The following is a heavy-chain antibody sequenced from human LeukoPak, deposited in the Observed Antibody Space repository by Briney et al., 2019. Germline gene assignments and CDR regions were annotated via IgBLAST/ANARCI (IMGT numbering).Heavy chain of an antibody. V-gene: IGHV3-21*01. CDR3: ARCRTGFLEWFDAFDI. CDR2: ISSSSSYI. Sequence: GGSLRLSCAASGFTFSSYSMNWVRQAPGKGLEWVSSISSSSSYIYYADSVKGRFTISRDNAKNSLYLQMNSLRAEDTAVYYCARCRTGFLEWFDAFDIWGQGTMVTVSS. J-gene: IGHJ3*02. CDR1: GFTFSSYS. D-gene: IGHD3-3*01.